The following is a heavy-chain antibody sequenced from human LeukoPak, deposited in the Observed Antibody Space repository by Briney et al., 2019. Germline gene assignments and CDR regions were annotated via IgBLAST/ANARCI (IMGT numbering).Heavy chain of an antibody. CDR2: IKQDGGEK. V-gene: IGHV3-7*05. CDR1: GFNFNNYY. D-gene: IGHD6-19*01. J-gene: IGHJ4*02. CDR3: ARGGSSCGRFGY. Sequence: GGSLRLSCAASGFNFNNYYMSWVRQAPGKGLEWVANIKQDGGEKNYVGSVRGRFTISRDNAKNSLYLQMNSLRVEDTAVYYCARGGSSCGRFGYWGQGTLVTVSS.